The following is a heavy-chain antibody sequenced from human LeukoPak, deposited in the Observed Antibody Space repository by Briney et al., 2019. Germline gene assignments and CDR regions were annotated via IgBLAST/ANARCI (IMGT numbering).Heavy chain of an antibody. CDR2: INPNSGGT. CDR1: GYTFTGYY. D-gene: IGHD3-22*01. J-gene: IGHJ4*02. CDR3: ARDPYYYDSSGRPEDY. Sequence: ASVKVSCKASGYTFTGYYMHWVRQAPGQGLEWMGWINPNSGGTNYAQMFQGRVTMTRDTSISTAYMELSRLRSDDTAVYYCARDPYYYDSSGRPEDYWGQGTLVTVSS. V-gene: IGHV1-2*02.